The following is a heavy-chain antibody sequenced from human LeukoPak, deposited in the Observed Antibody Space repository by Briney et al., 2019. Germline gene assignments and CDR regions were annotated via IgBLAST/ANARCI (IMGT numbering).Heavy chain of an antibody. V-gene: IGHV3-7*01. CDR2: IKQDGSEK. CDR1: GFTFSSYW. J-gene: IGHJ4*02. CDR3: ARVPFTYYDFWSGYRTIETYYFDY. Sequence: GGSLRLSCAASGFTFSSYWMSWVRQAPGKGLEWVANIKQDGSEKYYVDSVKGRFTISRDNAKNSLYLQMNSLRAEDTAVYYCARVPFTYYDFWSGYRTIETYYFDYWGQGTLVTVSS. D-gene: IGHD3-3*01.